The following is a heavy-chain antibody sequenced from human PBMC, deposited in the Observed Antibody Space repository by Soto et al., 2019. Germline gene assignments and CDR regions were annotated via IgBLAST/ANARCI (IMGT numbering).Heavy chain of an antibody. V-gene: IGHV4-4*07. Sequence: SETLSLTCTVSGGSISNHYWTWIRQPAGKGLEWIGRGHFSVSTDYNPSLKSRATMSVDTSKNQFTLKVISVTAADTAVYFCARGGTMSWNVLDCWGQGTLVTVSS. CDR1: GGSISNHY. CDR3: ARGGTMSWNVLDC. J-gene: IGHJ4*02. D-gene: IGHD1-1*01. CDR2: GHFSVST.